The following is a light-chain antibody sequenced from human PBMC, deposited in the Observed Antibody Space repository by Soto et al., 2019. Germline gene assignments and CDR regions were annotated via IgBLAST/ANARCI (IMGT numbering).Light chain of an antibody. J-gene: IGLJ2*01. CDR1: NSDVGRYNY. V-gene: IGLV2-11*01. Sequence: QSALTQPHSVSGSPGQSVTISCTGTNSDVGRYNYVSWYQQLPGKAPQLIISAVRQRPSGVPDRFSGSKSGNTASLTISGLQTEDEADYFCFSYTGNNNWVFGGGTKVTVL. CDR3: FSYTGNNNWV. CDR2: AVR.